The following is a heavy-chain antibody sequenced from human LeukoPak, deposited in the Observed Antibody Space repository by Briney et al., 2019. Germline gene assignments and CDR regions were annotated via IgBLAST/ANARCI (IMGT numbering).Heavy chain of an antibody. V-gene: IGHV3-53*04. Sequence: PGGSLRLSCAASGFSVSTNYMSWVRQAPGKGLEWVSVIYSGDNTYYADSVQGRFTISRHNSKNTLYLQMNSLRAEDSAVYYCATHSKADTSGWYYFDYWGQGTLVTVSS. J-gene: IGHJ4*02. D-gene: IGHD6-19*01. CDR1: GFSVSTNY. CDR2: IYSGDNT. CDR3: ATHSKADTSGWYYFDY.